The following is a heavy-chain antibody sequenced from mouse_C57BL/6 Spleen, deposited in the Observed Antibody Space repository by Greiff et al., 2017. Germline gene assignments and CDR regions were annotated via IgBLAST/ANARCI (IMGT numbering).Heavy chain of an antibody. Sequence: QVQLQQPGAELVMPGASVKLSCKASGYTFTSYWMHWVKQRPGQGLEWIGEIDPSDSYTNYNQKFKGKSTLTVDKSSSTAYMQLSSLTSEDSAVYYCARGDYSNQRFAYWGQGTLVTVSA. CDR3: ARGDYSNQRFAY. J-gene: IGHJ3*01. V-gene: IGHV1-69*01. CDR1: GYTFTSYW. CDR2: IDPSDSYT. D-gene: IGHD2-5*01.